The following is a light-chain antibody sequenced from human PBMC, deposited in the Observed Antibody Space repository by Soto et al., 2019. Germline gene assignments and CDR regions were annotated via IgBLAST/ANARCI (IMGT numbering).Light chain of an antibody. CDR1: SSDIGAYNY. CDR3: ASYTGTSTDVL. J-gene: IGLJ2*01. CDR2: EVS. V-gene: IGLV2-14*01. Sequence: ALTQPASVSGSPGQSITISCAGTSSDIGAYNYVSWYQQHPGRAPKLMLYEVSHRPSGVSNRFSGSKSANTASLTISGLQPEDEADYYCASYTGTSTDVLFGGGTKLTVL.